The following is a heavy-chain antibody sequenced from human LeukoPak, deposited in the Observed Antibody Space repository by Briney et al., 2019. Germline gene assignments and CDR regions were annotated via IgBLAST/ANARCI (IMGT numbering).Heavy chain of an antibody. CDR3: AKDSRARVFGVVPTGH. V-gene: IGHV3-30*18. Sequence: GGSLRLSCAASGFTFSSYGMHWVRQAPGKGLEWVAVISYDGSNKYYADSVKGRFTISRDNSKNTLYLQMNSLRAEDTAVYYCAKDSRARVFGVVPTGHWGQGTLVTVSS. J-gene: IGHJ4*02. CDR1: GFTFSSYG. D-gene: IGHD3-3*01. CDR2: ISYDGSNK.